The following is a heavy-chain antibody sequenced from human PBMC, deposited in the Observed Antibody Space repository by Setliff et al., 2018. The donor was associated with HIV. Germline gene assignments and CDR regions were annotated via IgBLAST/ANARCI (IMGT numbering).Heavy chain of an antibody. J-gene: IGHJ4*02. CDR1: GGSFSGYY. V-gene: IGHV4-34*01. D-gene: IGHD3-22*01. Sequence: SETLSLTCAVYGGSFSGYYWSWIRQSPGKGLEWIGEINHSGSTNYNPSLKSRVTILGDTSKKQFSLKLSSITAADTAVYFCARAADYYDYPYFDSWGQGTLVTSPQ. CDR3: ARAADYYDYPYFDS. CDR2: INHSGST.